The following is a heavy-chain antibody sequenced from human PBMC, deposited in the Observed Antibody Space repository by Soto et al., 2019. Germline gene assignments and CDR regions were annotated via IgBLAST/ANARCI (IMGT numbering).Heavy chain of an antibody. V-gene: IGHV3-74*01. J-gene: IGHJ3*02. CDR2: LTSDGSSI. CDR3: ARDDYKSAFDI. Sequence: GGSLRLSCAASAFTFSSDWMHWVRQAPGKGLLRGSRLTSDGSSISYAEYVKGRFTISRDNAKNTLYLQMNSLRAGDMAVYYCARDDYKSAFDIWGQGTMVTVSS. D-gene: IGHD3-16*01. CDR1: AFTFSSDW.